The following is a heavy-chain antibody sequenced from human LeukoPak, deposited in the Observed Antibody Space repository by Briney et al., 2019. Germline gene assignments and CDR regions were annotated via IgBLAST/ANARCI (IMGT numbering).Heavy chain of an antibody. V-gene: IGHV1-8*01. CDR2: MNPSSGNT. D-gene: IGHD6-13*01. CDR3: ARGALKYSSSLYEWVSGSYYYYYGMDV. Sequence: ASVKVSCKASGYTFTSYDINWVRQATGQGLEWMGWMNPSSGNTGYAQKFQGRVTMTRNTSISTAYMELSSLRSEDTAVYYCARGALKYSSSLYEWVSGSYYYYYGMDVWGQGTTVTVSS. CDR1: GYTFTSYD. J-gene: IGHJ6*02.